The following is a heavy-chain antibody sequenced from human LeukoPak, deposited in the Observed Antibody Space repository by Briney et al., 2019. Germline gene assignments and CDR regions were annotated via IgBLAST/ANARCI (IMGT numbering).Heavy chain of an antibody. V-gene: IGHV3-21*01. CDR1: GFTFSDAW. D-gene: IGHD3-16*01. CDR3: ARDLGFDY. J-gene: IGHJ4*02. Sequence: GGSLRLSCVGSGFTFSDAWMNWVRQAPGKGLEWVSSISSSSSYIYYADSVKGRFTISRDNAKNSLYLQMNSLRAEDTAVYYCARDLGFDYWGQGTLVTVSS. CDR2: ISSSSSYI.